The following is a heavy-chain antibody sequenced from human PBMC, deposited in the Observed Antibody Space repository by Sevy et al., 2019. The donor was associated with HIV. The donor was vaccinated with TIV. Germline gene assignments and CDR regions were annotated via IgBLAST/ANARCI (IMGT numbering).Heavy chain of an antibody. D-gene: IGHD4-4*01. CDR2: IYYPGTT. V-gene: IGHV4-31*03. CDR1: GDSINNGDYY. Sequence: SETLSLTCTVSGDSINNGDYYWRWIRQHPGKGLEWIGKIYYPGTTYYNPSLKSRLRISVERSENTLSLSLRSVTAADTAVYYCARTTVTTLSSARNNWFDPWGQRTLVTVSS. CDR3: ARTTVTTLSSARNNWFDP. J-gene: IGHJ5*02.